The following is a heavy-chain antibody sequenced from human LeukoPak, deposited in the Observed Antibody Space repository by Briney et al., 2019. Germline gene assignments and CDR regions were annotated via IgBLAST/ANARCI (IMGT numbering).Heavy chain of an antibody. D-gene: IGHD5-18*01. CDR1: GGFFRGYY. Sequence: SETLSLTCAVYGGFFRGYYWSWIRQPRAKGREWIGEINHSGSTNYNPSLKSRVTISFDTSKNQFSLKLSSVTAADTAVHYCARGRVDTATDYWGQGTLVTVSS. V-gene: IGHV4-34*01. J-gene: IGHJ4*02. CDR3: ARGRVDTATDY. CDR2: INHSGST.